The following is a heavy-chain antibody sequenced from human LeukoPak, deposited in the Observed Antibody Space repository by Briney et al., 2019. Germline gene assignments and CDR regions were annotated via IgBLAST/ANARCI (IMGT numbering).Heavy chain of an antibody. CDR1: GGSISSSSYY. V-gene: IGHV4-39*07. CDR3: ARDERTYSSSWSPFDY. Sequence: SETLSLTCTVSGGSISSSSYYWGWIRQPPGKGLEWIGSIYYSGSPYYNPSLKSRVTISIDTSKNQFSLKLSSLTAADTAVYYCARDERTYSSSWSPFDYWGQGTLVTVSS. D-gene: IGHD6-13*01. CDR2: IYYSGSP. J-gene: IGHJ4*02.